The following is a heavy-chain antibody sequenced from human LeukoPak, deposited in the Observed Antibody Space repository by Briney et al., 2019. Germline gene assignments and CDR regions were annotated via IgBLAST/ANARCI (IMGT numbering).Heavy chain of an antibody. J-gene: IGHJ1*01. CDR3: ARRGPYCGGDCYSPGAEYFQH. CDR2: ISSSSSYI. V-gene: IGHV3-21*04. D-gene: IGHD2-21*02. Sequence: GGSLRLSCAASGFTFSSYSMNWVRQAPGKGLEWVSSISSSSSYIYYADSVKGRFTISRDNAKNSLYLQMNSLRAEDTAVYYCARRGPYCGGDCYSPGAEYFQHWGQGTLVTVSS. CDR1: GFTFSSYS.